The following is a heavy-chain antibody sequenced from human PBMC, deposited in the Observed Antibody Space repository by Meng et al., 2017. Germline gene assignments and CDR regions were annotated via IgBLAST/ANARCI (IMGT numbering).Heavy chain of an antibody. Sequence: GGSLRLSCAASGFTFSSYWMHWVRQAPGKGLVWVSRINSDGSSTSYADSVKGRFTISRDDSKNTLYLQMNSLKTEDTAVYYCTVRGCYYGSGSYYNAGYWGQGTLVTVSS. CDR3: TVRGCYYGSGSYYNAGY. J-gene: IGHJ4*02. CDR1: GFTFSSYW. D-gene: IGHD3-10*01. V-gene: IGHV3-74*01. CDR2: INSDGSST.